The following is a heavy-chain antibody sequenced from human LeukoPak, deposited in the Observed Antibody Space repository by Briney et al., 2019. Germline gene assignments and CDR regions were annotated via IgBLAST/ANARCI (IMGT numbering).Heavy chain of an antibody. CDR1: GFTFSNAW. V-gene: IGHV3-15*01. Sequence: PGGSLRLSCAASGFTFSNAWMSWVRQAPGKGLEWVGRIKSKTDGGTTDYAAPVKGRFTISRDDSKNTLYLQMNSLRAEDTAVYYCARDRLAWFGERTFDYWGQGTLVTVSS. D-gene: IGHD3-10*01. CDR3: ARDRLAWFGERTFDY. J-gene: IGHJ4*02. CDR2: IKSKTDGGTT.